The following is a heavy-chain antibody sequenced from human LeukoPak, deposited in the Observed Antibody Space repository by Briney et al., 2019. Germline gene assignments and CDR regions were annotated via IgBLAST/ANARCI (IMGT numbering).Heavy chain of an antibody. CDR2: INPNSGGT. D-gene: IGHD2-15*01. J-gene: IGHJ5*02. Sequence: ASVKVSCKASGYTFTGYYMHWVRQAPGQGLEWMGRINPNSGGTNYAQKFQGRVTMTRDTSISTAYMELRSLRSDDTAVYYCAREVVVAANLVVRWFDPWGQGTLVTVSS. V-gene: IGHV1-2*06. CDR3: AREVVVAANLVVRWFDP. CDR1: GYTFTGYY.